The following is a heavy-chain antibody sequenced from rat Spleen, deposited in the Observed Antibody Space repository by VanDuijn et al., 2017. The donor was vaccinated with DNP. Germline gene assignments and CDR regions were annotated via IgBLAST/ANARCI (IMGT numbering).Heavy chain of an antibody. V-gene: IGHV5-29*01. CDR2: ISYDGRSA. CDR1: GFTFSAYF. Sequence: EVQLVESDGGLVQPGRSLKLSCVASGFTFSAYFMAWARPAPTKGLEWVAAISYDGRSAYYRDSVKGRFTISRDNEKNILCLQMDSLRSEDTATYYCARRVPHDNYFDYWGQGVMVTVSS. CDR3: ARRVPHDNYFDY. D-gene: IGHD1-7*01. J-gene: IGHJ2*01.